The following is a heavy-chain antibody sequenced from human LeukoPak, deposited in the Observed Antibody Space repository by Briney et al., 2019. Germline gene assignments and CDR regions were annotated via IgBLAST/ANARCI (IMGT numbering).Heavy chain of an antibody. V-gene: IGHV4-34*01. CDR1: GGSFSGYY. D-gene: IGHD1-7*01. CDR3: ARVSVTGTTGLSPYYFDY. Sequence: SETLSLTCAVYGGSFSGYYWSWIRQPPGKGLEWIGEINHSGSTNYNPSLKSRVTTSVDTSKNQFSLKLSSVTAADTAVYYCARVSVTGTTGLSPYYFDYWGQGTLVTVSS. J-gene: IGHJ4*02. CDR2: INHSGST.